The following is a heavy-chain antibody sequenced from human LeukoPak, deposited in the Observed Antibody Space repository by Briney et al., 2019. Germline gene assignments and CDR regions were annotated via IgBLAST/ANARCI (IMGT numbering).Heavy chain of an antibody. CDR3: TRVLTGTTGNFDY. Sequence: PSETLSLTCAVSGYSINSGYYWGWIRQPPGKGLEWVGTIYHSGSTYYNPSLKSRVTISVDTSKNQFSLKLSYVTAADTAVYYCTRVLTGTTGNFDYWGQGTLVTVSS. J-gene: IGHJ4*02. V-gene: IGHV4-38-2*01. CDR1: GYSINSGYY. D-gene: IGHD1-7*01. CDR2: IYHSGST.